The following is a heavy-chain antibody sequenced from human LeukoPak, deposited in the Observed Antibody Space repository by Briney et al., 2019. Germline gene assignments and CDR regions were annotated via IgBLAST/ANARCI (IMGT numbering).Heavy chain of an antibody. J-gene: IGHJ4*02. CDR2: ISSSSSYI. CDR1: GFTFSSYS. Sequence: KTGGSLRLSCAASGFTFSSYSMNWVRQAPGKGLEWVSFISSSSSYIYYADSVKGRFTISRDNAKNSLYLQMNSLRAEDTAVYYCARAAGSIAAAGNDYWGQGTLVTVSS. CDR3: ARAAGSIAAAGNDY. D-gene: IGHD6-13*01. V-gene: IGHV3-21*01.